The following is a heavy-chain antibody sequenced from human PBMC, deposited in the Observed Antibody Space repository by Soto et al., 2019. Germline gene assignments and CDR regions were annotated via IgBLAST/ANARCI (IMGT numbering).Heavy chain of an antibody. V-gene: IGHV1-18*01. CDR3: APSARRAAAVLPPLADDY. CDR1: GYTFTSYG. CDR2: ISAYNGNT. J-gene: IGHJ4*02. D-gene: IGHD6-13*01. Sequence: QVQLVQSGAEVKKPGASVKVSCKASGYTFTSYGISWVRQAPGQGLEWMGWISAYNGNTNYAQKLQGRVTMTTDTYTITAYMELRSLRSDDTAVYYCAPSARRAAAVLPPLADDYWGQGTLVTVSS.